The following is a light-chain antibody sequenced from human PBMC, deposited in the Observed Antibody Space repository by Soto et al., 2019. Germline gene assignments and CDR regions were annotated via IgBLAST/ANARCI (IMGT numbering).Light chain of an antibody. CDR2: AAS. J-gene: IGKJ3*01. CDR3: QKYNSVPFT. CDR1: QAIRNN. V-gene: IGKV1-27*01. Sequence: DIQITQSPSSLSASAGDRVTITCRASQAIRNNLAWYPQKPGKVPKVLIYAASTLQSGVPSRFSGSGSGTAFHLTINSLQPEDVATYYCQKYNSVPFTFGPGTKVDIK.